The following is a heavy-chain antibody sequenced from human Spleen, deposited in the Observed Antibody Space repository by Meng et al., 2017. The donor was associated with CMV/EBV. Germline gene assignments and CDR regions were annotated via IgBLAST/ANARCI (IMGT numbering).Heavy chain of an antibody. CDR1: GFTFSSYA. Sequence: GESLKISCAASGFTFSSYAMHWVRQAPGKGLEWVAVISYDGSSKYYADSVKGRFTISRDNSKNTLYLQMNSLRAEDTAVYYCARVGGAGTQTYYYGMDVWGQGTTVTVSS. CDR2: ISYDGSSK. V-gene: IGHV3-30-3*01. CDR3: ARVGGAGTQTYYYGMDV. D-gene: IGHD1-26*01. J-gene: IGHJ6*02.